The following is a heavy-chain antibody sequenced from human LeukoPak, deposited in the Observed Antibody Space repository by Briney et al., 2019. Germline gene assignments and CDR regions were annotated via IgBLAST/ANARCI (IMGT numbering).Heavy chain of an antibody. CDR2: IDPSDSYT. CDR1: GYSFTSYW. D-gene: IGHD3-10*01. CDR3: ARWVMVREPFDY. J-gene: IGHJ4*02. Sequence: GESLKISCKGSGYSFTSYWISWVRQMPGKGLEWMGRIDPSDSYTNYSPSFQGHVTISADKSISTAYLQWSSLKASDTAMYYCARWVMVREPFDYLGQGTLVTVSS. V-gene: IGHV5-10-1*01.